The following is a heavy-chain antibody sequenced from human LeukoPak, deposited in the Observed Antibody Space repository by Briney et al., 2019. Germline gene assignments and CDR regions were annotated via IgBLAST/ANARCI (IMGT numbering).Heavy chain of an antibody. CDR2: IYYSGST. Sequence: PSETLSLTCTVSGGSISSYYWSWIRQPPGKGLEWIGYIYYSGSTNYNPSLKSRVTISVDTPKNQFSLKLSSVTAADTAVYYCARGDLWFGTLFDYWGQGTLVTVSS. D-gene: IGHD3-10*01. J-gene: IGHJ4*02. CDR3: ARGDLWFGTLFDY. CDR1: GGSISSYY. V-gene: IGHV4-59*01.